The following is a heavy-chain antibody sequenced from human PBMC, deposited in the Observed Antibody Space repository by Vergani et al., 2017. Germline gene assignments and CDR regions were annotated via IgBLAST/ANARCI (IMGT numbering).Heavy chain of an antibody. CDR2: INHSGST. D-gene: IGHD6-13*01. V-gene: IGHV4-34*01. CDR1: GGSFSGYY. CDR3: ARDSEDSSAAGLFDY. J-gene: IGHJ4*02. Sequence: QVQLQQWGAGLLKPSETLSLTCAVYGGSFSGYYWSWIRQPPGKGLEWIGEINHSGSTNYNPSLKSRVTISVDTSKNQFSLKLSSVTAADTAVYYCARDSEDSSAAGLFDYWGQGTLVTVSS.